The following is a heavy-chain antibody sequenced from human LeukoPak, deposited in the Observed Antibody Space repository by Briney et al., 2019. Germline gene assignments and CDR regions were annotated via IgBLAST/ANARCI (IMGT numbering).Heavy chain of an antibody. CDR1: GFIFSSYA. CDR3: AKSYVGVRGLFDY. V-gene: IGHV3-23*01. D-gene: IGHD3-10*01. J-gene: IGHJ4*02. CDR2: ISGSGDST. Sequence: PGGSLRLSCAASGFIFSSYAMGWVRRAPGKGLEWVSAISGSGDSTYYADSVKGRFTISRDTSKNTLFLQMDSLRAEDTAVYYCAKSYVGVRGLFDYWGQGTLVTVSS.